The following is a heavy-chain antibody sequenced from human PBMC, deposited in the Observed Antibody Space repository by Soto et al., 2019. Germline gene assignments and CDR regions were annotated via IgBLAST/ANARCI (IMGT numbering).Heavy chain of an antibody. CDR1: GYPLTDFY. CDR2: INPHTGDT. D-gene: IGHD6-25*01. V-gene: IGHV1-2*02. J-gene: IGHJ2*01. Sequence: QVQLVQSGAEVKKPGASVTVSCKPSGYPLTDFYIHWVRQAPGQGLEWMAWINPHTGDTNTALKFQGRVTMTRDTTINTAVMELTRLSSDDTAVYYCAREGGAAPGARREWYLDLWGRGTLVSVSS. CDR3: AREGGAAPGARREWYLDL.